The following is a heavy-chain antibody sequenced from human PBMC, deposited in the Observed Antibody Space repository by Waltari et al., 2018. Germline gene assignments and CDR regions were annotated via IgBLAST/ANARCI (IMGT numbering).Heavy chain of an antibody. D-gene: IGHD3-10*01. Sequence: EVRLVESGGGLLQPGESLRLSCAASGFPFSLFWMHWVRQVPGKGLMWVSRMNNDGRITTYVDSVKGRFTISRDNSKNTLYLQMNNLRVEDTGLYYCVRGMGDYWGQGALVTVSS. CDR3: VRGMGDY. CDR1: GFPFSLFW. V-gene: IGHV3-74*02. CDR2: MNNDGRIT. J-gene: IGHJ4*02.